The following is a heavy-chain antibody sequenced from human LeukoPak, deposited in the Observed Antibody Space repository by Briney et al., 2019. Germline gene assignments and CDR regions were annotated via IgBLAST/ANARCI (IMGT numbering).Heavy chain of an antibody. V-gene: IGHV4-39*01. J-gene: IGHJ4*02. D-gene: IGHD6-13*01. Sequence: SETLSLTCTVSGGSISSSGFYWGWVRQPPGKGLEWIGSLYSSGNTYYNPSLKSRVTISVDTSKNQFSLKLSSVTAADTAVYYCARHYGSSWKWYYFDYWGQGTLVTVSS. CDR3: ARHYGSSWKWYYFDY. CDR2: LYSSGNT. CDR1: GGSISSSGFY.